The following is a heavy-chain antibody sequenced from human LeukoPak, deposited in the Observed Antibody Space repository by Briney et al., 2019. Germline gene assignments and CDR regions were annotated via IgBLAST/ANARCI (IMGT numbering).Heavy chain of an antibody. J-gene: IGHJ6*02. CDR1: GFTFSSHW. Sequence: AGGSLRLSCAASGFTFSSHWMIWVRQAPGKGLEWVANIRQDGTEIYYVDSVKGQFTISRDNSKVRLYLQMNSLRPEDTAMYYCARVRGGRSWYYYGMDVWGRGTTVTVSS. CDR2: IRQDGTEI. V-gene: IGHV3-7*01. D-gene: IGHD3-16*01. CDR3: ARVRGGRSWYYYGMDV.